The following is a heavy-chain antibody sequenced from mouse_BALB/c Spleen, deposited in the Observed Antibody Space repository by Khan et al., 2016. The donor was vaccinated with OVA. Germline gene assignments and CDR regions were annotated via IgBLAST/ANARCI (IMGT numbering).Heavy chain of an antibody. D-gene: IGHD1-1*02. V-gene: IGHV1-7*01. CDR2: INPRIGDT. Sequence: VQLVETGAELAKPGASVKMSCKASGYTFINYWILWVKQRPGQGLEWIGYINPRIGDTENHQNFKDKATLTADKSSRTSYMQLSSLTSEDSAVYYWARRGLRWDFDYGGQGTTLTVSS. CDR1: GYTFINYW. CDR3: ARRGLRWDFDY. J-gene: IGHJ2*01.